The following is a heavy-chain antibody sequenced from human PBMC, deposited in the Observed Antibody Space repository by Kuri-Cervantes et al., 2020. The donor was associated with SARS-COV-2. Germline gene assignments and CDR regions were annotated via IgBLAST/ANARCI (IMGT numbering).Heavy chain of an antibody. Sequence: LSLTCAASGFTFSSYAMSWVRQAPGKGLEWVAVISYDGSNKYYADSVKGRFTISRDNSKNTLYLQMNSLRAEDTAMYYCARETSSKPVDYWGQGTLVTVSS. CDR1: GFTFSSYA. D-gene: IGHD4-11*01. CDR3: ARETSSKPVDY. CDR2: ISYDGSNK. J-gene: IGHJ4*02. V-gene: IGHV3-30*03.